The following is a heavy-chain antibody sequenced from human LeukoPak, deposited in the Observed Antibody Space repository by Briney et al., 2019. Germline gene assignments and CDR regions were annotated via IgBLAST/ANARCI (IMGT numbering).Heavy chain of an antibody. V-gene: IGHV4-34*01. J-gene: IGHJ4*02. D-gene: IGHD3-9*01. CDR3: ARLTSSYDILTGYTYYFDY. Sequence: SETLSLTCAVYGGSFSGYYWSWIRQPPGKGLEWIGEINHSGSTNYNPSLKSRVTISVDTSKNQFSLKLSSVTAADTAVYYCARLTSSYDILTGYTYYFDYWGQGTLVIVSS. CDR1: GGSFSGYY. CDR2: INHSGST.